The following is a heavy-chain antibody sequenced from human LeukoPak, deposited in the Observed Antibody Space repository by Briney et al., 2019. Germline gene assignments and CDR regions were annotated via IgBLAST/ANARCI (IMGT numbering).Heavy chain of an antibody. CDR3: ARAKKRSGRSRNFYLDV. D-gene: IGHD1-26*01. V-gene: IGHV4-61*09. J-gene: IGHJ6*03. CDR1: DDPINSGVYY. CDR2: IYTSGTTT. Sequence: MTSETLSLTCTVSDDPINSGVYYWNWIRQPAGKGLEWIGHIYTSGTTTNSNPSLKSRVAISLDTSKNQFSLKLSSVTAADTAVYYCARAKKRSGRSRNFYLDVWGKGTTVTVSS.